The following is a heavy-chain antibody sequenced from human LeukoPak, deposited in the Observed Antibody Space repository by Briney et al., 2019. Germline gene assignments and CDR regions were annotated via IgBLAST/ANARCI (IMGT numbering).Heavy chain of an antibody. D-gene: IGHD3-10*01. CDR1: GFTFSSYS. V-gene: IGHV3-21*01. J-gene: IGHJ4*02. CDR2: ISSSSNYI. Sequence: GGSLRLSCAASGFTFSSYSMNWVRQAPGKGLEWVSYISSSSNYINYADSVKGRFTISRDNAKNSLYLQMNSLRAEDTAVYYCARDESLVRGAAFDYWGRGTLVTVSS. CDR3: ARDESLVRGAAFDY.